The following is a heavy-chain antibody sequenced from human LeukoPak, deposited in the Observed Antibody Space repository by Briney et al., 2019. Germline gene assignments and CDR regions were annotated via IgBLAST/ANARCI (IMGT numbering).Heavy chain of an antibody. CDR2: ISYDGSNK. CDR1: GFTFSSYA. CDR3: AKDPSTGTTSDYFDY. D-gene: IGHD1-1*01. Sequence: PGGSLRLSCAASGFTFSSYAMHWVRQAPGKGLEWVAVISYDGSNKYYADSVKGRFTISRDNSKNTLYLQMNSLRAEDTAVYYCAKDPSTGTTSDYFDYWGQGTLVTVSS. V-gene: IGHV3-30*04. J-gene: IGHJ4*02.